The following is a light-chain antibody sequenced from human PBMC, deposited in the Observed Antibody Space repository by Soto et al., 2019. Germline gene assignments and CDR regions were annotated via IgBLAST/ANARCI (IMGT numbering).Light chain of an antibody. CDR3: QQCSTFSEIS. CDR2: RTS. J-gene: IGKJ3*01. Sequence: DIQMTQFPSTLSASVGGRVTISCRASENVGTWVAWYQQKPGKTPKLLIYRTSTLETGVPSRFSASGSGTEFTLTISSLQPDDLGTYYCQQCSTFSEISFGPGTRVDLK. V-gene: IGKV1-5*03. CDR1: ENVGTW.